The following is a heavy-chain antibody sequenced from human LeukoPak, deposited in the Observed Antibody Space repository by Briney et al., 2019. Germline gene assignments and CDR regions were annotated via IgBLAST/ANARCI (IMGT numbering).Heavy chain of an antibody. CDR3: AKDFGKQWLVGGPFYYYYYMDV. V-gene: IGHV3-30*18. Sequence: GGSLRLSCAASGFTFSSYGMHWVRQAPGKGLEWVAVISYDGSNKYYADSVKGRFTISRDNSKNTLYLQMNSLRAEDTAVYYCAKDFGKQWLVGGPFYYYYYMDVWGKGTTVTVSS. D-gene: IGHD6-19*01. CDR1: GFTFSSYG. CDR2: ISYDGSNK. J-gene: IGHJ6*03.